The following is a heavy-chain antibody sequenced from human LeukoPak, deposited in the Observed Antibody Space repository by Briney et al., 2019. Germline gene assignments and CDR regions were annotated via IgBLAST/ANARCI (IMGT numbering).Heavy chain of an antibody. J-gene: IGHJ4*02. Sequence: GGSLRLSCAASGFTFSHYEMNWVRQAPGKGLEWVSYIGSSGTTIYYADSVKGRFTISRDNAKNSLYLQMNSLRAEDTAVYCCATQIAVAGPFEYWGQGTLVTVSS. CDR1: GFTFSHYE. CDR3: ATQIAVAGPFEY. D-gene: IGHD6-19*01. V-gene: IGHV3-48*03. CDR2: IGSSGTTI.